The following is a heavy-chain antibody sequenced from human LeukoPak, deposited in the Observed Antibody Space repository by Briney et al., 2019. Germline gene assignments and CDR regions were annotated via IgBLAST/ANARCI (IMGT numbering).Heavy chain of an antibody. V-gene: IGHV3-73*01. CDR3: IGMVIILSY. J-gene: IGHJ4*02. CDR2: IRSKANSYAT. CDR1: VSTFSGSA. D-gene: IGHD5-24*01. Sequence: GGSLRLSCAASVSTFSGSAMHWVRQASWKGLEWVGRIRSKANSYATAYAASVKGRFTISRDDSKNTAYLQMNSLKTEDTAVYYCIGMVIILSYWGQGTLVTVSS.